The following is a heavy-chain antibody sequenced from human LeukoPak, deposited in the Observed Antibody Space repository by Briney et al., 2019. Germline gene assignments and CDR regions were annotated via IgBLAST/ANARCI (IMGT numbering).Heavy chain of an antibody. CDR3: ARDLDQYNGRFGGFGHDF. J-gene: IGHJ4*02. D-gene: IGHD3-10*01. Sequence: ASVTVSCKASGYTFTNYYIHWVRQAPGQGLEWMGWISAYNGNTNYAQSLQGRVPMTTDTSTSTVYMEMRSLTSDDTAVYYCARDLDQYNGRFGGFGHDFWGQGTLVTVSS. V-gene: IGHV1-18*04. CDR2: ISAYNGNT. CDR1: GYTFTNYY.